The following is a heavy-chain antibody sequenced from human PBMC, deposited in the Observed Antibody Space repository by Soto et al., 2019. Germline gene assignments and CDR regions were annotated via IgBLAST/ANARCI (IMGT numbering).Heavy chain of an antibody. CDR2: IYYSGTT. D-gene: IGHD2-2*01. CDR1: GGSVSSGSYY. Sequence: SETLSLTCTVSGGSVSSGSYYWTWIRQPPGKGLEWLGYIYYSGTTNYNPPLKSRITISVDTSGNQFSLKLSSVTAADTAVYYCARNKRYCSSTSCYSHFDYWGQGTLVTVSS. V-gene: IGHV4-61*01. J-gene: IGHJ4*02. CDR3: ARNKRYCSSTSCYSHFDY.